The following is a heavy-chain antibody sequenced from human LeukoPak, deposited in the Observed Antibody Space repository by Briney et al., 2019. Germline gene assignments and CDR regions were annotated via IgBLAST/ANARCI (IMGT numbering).Heavy chain of an antibody. V-gene: IGHV3-23*01. CDR3: AKEGDYSNAAPEWGFDS. J-gene: IGHJ4*02. Sequence: GGSLRLSCAASGFTFSNYAMSWVRQAPGKGLEWVSCINGSSSHTLDADSVRGRFIISRDNTRNTLYLHMNRLRAEDTALYYCAKEGDYSNAAPEWGFDSWGQGTLVTVSS. CDR1: GFTFSNYA. D-gene: IGHD4-17*01. CDR2: INGSSSHT.